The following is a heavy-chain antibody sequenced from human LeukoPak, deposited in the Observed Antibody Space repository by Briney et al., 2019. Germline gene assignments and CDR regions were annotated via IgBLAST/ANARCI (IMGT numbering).Heavy chain of an antibody. J-gene: IGHJ4*02. CDR1: GYTFTSYY. CDR3: ARAHAERDGYNPTFDY. CDR2: INPSGGST. Sequence: ASVKVSCKASGYTFTSYYMHWVRQAPGQGLEWMGIINPSGGSTSYAQKFQGRVTMTRDMSTSTVYMELSSLRSEDTAVYYCARAHAERDGYNPTFDYWGQGTLVTVSS. V-gene: IGHV1-46*01. D-gene: IGHD5-24*01.